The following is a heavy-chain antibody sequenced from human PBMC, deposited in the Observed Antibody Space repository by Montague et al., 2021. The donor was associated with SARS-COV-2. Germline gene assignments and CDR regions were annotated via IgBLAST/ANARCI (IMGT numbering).Heavy chain of an antibody. CDR3: ARSYGDYRDSYFDY. D-gene: IGHD4-17*01. V-gene: IGHV2-70*01. CDR1: GFSLNTSGMC. J-gene: IGHJ4*02. Sequence: PALVKPTQTLTLTCTFSGFSLNTSGMCVSWIRQPPGKALEWPALIDWDEDQYYSTSLKTRLTTSKDTSKNQVVLTMTNMDPIDTATYYCARSYGDYRDSYFDYWGQGTLVTVSS. CDR2: IDWDEDQ.